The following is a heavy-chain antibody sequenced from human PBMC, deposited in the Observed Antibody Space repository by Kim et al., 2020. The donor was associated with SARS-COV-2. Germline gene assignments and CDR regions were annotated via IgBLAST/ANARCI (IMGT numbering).Heavy chain of an antibody. CDR1: GFTFKKYA. D-gene: IGHD2-2*01. Sequence: GGSLRLSCAASGFTFKKYAMSWVRQAPGKGLEWISAISDSGEDTFYADSVRGRFTISKDTSKNTLHLQMDSLRVEDSAVYYCAKEGGFCVSSMCLRRIDAGGQGSLVTVSS. CDR2: ISDSGEDT. V-gene: IGHV3-23*01. CDR3: AKEGGFCVSSMCLRRIDA. J-gene: IGHJ5*02.